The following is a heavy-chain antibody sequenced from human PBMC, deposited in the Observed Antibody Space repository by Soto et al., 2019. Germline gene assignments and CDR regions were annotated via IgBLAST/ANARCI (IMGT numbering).Heavy chain of an antibody. Sequence: GESLKISCKGSGYSFTSYWIGWVRQMPGKGLEWMGIIYPGDSDTRYSPSFQGQVTISADKSISTAYLQWSSLKASDTAMYYCGSPREVGKSYSGVDAWAKGNAVTISS. CDR3: GSPREVGKSYSGVDA. D-gene: IGHD1-1*01. CDR2: IYPGDSDT. J-gene: IGHJ6*04. CDR1: GYSFTSYW. V-gene: IGHV5-51*01.